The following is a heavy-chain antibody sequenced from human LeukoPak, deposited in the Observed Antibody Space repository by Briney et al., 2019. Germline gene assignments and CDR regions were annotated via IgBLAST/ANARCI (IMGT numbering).Heavy chain of an antibody. CDR2: INPYSGAT. V-gene: IGHV1-2*02. CDR3: ARIRGGNNYHFDY. Sequence: GASVKVSCKASGYTFTSYYMHWVRQAPGQGLEWVGWINPYSGATNYAQKFQGRVTMTGDTSITTAYMGLSRLRSDDTAVYYCARIRGGNNYHFDYWGQGNLVTVSS. D-gene: IGHD1-26*01. CDR1: GYTFTSYY. J-gene: IGHJ4*02.